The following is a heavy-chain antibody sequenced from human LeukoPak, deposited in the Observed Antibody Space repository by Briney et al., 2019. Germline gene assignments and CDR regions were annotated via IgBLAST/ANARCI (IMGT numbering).Heavy chain of an antibody. CDR2: IYYSGST. Sequence: SETLSLTCTVSGGSISSSSYYWGWIRQPPGKGLEWIGSIYYSGSTYYNPSLKSRVTISVDTSKNQFSLKLSSVTAADTAVYYCARDVSVGPAGYYMDVWGKGTTVTVSS. CDR1: GGSISSSSYY. J-gene: IGHJ6*03. D-gene: IGHD2/OR15-2a*01. V-gene: IGHV4-39*07. CDR3: ARDVSVGPAGYYMDV.